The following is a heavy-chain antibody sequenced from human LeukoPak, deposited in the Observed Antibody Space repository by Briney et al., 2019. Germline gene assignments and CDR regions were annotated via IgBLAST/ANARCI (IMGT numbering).Heavy chain of an antibody. J-gene: IGHJ4*02. CDR3: AKIIVVLPSTISNPYYFDY. V-gene: IGHV1-69*13. Sequence: ASVKVSCKASGGTFSSYAISWVRQAPGQGLEWMGGIIPIFGTANYAQKFQGRVTITADESTSTAYMELSSLRSEDTAVYYCAKIIVVLPSTISNPYYFDYWGQGTLVTVSS. D-gene: IGHD2-2*02. CDR2: IIPIFGTA. CDR1: GGTFSSYA.